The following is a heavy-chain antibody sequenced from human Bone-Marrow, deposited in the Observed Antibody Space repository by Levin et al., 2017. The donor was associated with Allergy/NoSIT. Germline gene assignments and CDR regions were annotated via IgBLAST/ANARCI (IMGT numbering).Heavy chain of an antibody. CDR2: IKPDGSDK. J-gene: IGHJ4*02. V-gene: IGHV3-7*01. CDR3: AKDNTVWRVSEY. D-gene: IGHD5/OR15-5a*01. Sequence: GGSLRLSCEASGFTFRDYWMIWVRQAPGKGLEWVANIKPDGSDKYYVDSVKGRFTISRDNAKNSLSLEMKSLRAEDTAVYYCAKDNTVWRVSEYWGQGTRVTVSS. CDR1: GFTFRDYW.